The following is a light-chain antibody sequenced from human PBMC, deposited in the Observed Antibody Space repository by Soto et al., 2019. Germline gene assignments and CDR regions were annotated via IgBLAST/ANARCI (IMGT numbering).Light chain of an antibody. V-gene: IGLV1-40*01. CDR2: GNT. Sequence: QAVVTQSPSVSGAPGQRVTISCTGGTSNIGAGYDVNWYQHLPGTAPKVVIYGNTNRPSGVPDRFSGSKSSTSASLAITGLQADDEAEYYCQSYDSSLTGSVFGGGTKLTVL. CDR1: TSNIGAGYD. J-gene: IGLJ3*02. CDR3: QSYDSSLTGSV.